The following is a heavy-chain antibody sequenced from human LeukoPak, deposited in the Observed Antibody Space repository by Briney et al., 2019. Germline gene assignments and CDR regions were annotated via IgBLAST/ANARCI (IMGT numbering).Heavy chain of an antibody. Sequence: NPSETLSLTCTVSGASITTSTYYWDWIRQSPGEGLEWIGSIYYSGITYYNPSLKSRVTISVDTSKDQFSLKLSSVAAADTALYYCARGGTLRYSDYWGQGTLVTVSS. D-gene: IGHD1-1*01. CDR2: IYYSGIT. V-gene: IGHV4-39*01. CDR1: GASITTSTYY. J-gene: IGHJ4*02. CDR3: ARGGTLRYSDY.